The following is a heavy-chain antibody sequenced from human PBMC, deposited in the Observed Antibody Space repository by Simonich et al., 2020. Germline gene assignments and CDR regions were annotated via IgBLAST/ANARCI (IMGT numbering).Heavy chain of an antibody. CDR1: GYTFTSYG. Sequence: QVQLVQSGAEVKKPGASVKVSCKASGYTFTSYGISWVRQAPGPGLEWRGWISAYNGNTNYAQKLQGRVTMTTDTSTSTAYMELRSLRSDDTAVYYCARASRGTWWYYYFDYWGQGTLVTVSS. V-gene: IGHV1-18*01. D-gene: IGHD2-15*01. CDR3: ARASRGTWWYYYFDY. CDR2: ISAYNGNT. J-gene: IGHJ4*02.